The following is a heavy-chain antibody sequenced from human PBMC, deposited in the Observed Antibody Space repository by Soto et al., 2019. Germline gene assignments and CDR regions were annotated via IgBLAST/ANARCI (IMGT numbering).Heavy chain of an antibody. D-gene: IGHD3-22*01. Sequence: GGSLRLSCAASGFTFSSYGMHWVRQAPGKGLEWVAVISYDGSNKYYADSVKGRFTISRDNSKNTLYLQMNSLRAEDTAVYYCAKGSGSFSDWGQGTLVTVSS. CDR1: GFTFSSYG. V-gene: IGHV3-30*18. J-gene: IGHJ4*02. CDR2: ISYDGSNK. CDR3: AKGSGSFSD.